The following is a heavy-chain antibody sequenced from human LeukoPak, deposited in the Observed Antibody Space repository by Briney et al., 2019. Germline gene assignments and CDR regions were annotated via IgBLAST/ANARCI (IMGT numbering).Heavy chain of an antibody. CDR3: ARLQWGYGSFDY. J-gene: IGHJ4*02. CDR1: GYTFTGYY. V-gene: IGHV1-2*02. Sequence: ASVKVSCKASGYTFTGYYMHWVRQAPGQGLEWMGWINPNSGGTNYAQKFQGRVTISVDTSKNQFSLKLSSVTAADTAVYYCARLQWGYGSFDYWGQGTLVTVSS. CDR2: INPNSGGT. D-gene: IGHD5-12*01.